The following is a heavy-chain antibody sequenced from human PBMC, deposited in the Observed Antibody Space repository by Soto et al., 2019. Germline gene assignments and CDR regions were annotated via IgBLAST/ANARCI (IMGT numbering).Heavy chain of an antibody. D-gene: IGHD3-3*01. V-gene: IGHV3-9*01. CDR2: ISWNSGSI. CDR1: GFTFDDYA. CDR3: AKDMTAYYDFWSGYYTSLGAFDI. Sequence: VQLVESGGGLVQPGRSLRLSCAASGFTFDDYAMHWVRQAPGKGLEWVSGISWNSGSIGYADSVKGRFTISRDNAKNSLYLQMNSLRAEDTALYYCAKDMTAYYDFWSGYYTSLGAFDIWGQGTMVTVSS. J-gene: IGHJ3*02.